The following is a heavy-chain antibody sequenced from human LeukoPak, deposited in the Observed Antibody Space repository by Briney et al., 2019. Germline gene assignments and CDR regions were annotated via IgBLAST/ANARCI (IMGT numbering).Heavy chain of an antibody. J-gene: IGHJ5*02. CDR2: INHSGST. CDR1: GGSFSGYY. D-gene: IGHD4-17*01. CDR3: ARGDGDYGWFDP. V-gene: IGHV4-34*01. Sequence: SETLSLTCAVYGGSFSGYYWSWIRQPPGKGLEWIGEINHSGSTNYNPSLKSRVTISVDTSENQFSLKLSSVTAADTAVYYCARGDGDYGWFDPWGQGTLVTVSS.